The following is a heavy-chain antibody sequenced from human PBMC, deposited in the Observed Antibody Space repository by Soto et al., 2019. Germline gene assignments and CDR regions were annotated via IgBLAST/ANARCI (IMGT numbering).Heavy chain of an antibody. CDR2: IYYSGST. CDR1: GGSISSGDYY. D-gene: IGHD1-26*01. Sequence: PSETLSLTCTVSGGSISSGDYYWSWIRQPPGKGLEWIGYIYYSGSTYYNPSLKSRVTISVDTSKNQFSLKLSSVTAADTAVYYCARVRARGPMSSVLFDYWGQGTLVTVSS. V-gene: IGHV4-30-4*01. J-gene: IGHJ4*02. CDR3: ARVRARGPMSSVLFDY.